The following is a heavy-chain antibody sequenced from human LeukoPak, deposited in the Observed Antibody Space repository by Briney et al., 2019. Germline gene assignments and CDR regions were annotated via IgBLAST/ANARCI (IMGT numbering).Heavy chain of an antibody. V-gene: IGHV3-7*05. CDR2: INQAGSEK. CDR1: GFTFRTYW. D-gene: IGHD2/OR15-2a*01. J-gene: IGHJ6*02. Sequence: PGGSLRLSCAASGFTFRTYWMTWVRQAPGKGLEWVANINQAGSEKYYVDSVKGRFTISRDNARNSLYLQMNSLRAEDTALYYCARDNTYGMDVWGQGTTVTVSS. CDR3: ARDNTYGMDV.